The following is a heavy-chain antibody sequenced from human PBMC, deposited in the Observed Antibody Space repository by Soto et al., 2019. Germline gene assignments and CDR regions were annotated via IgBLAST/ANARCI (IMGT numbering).Heavy chain of an antibody. V-gene: IGHV3-30*18. CDR3: AKTVRKDDFWSGYYYYGMDV. CDR1: GFTFSSYG. Sequence: GGSLGLSCAASGFTFSSYGMHWVRQAPGKGLEWVAVISYDGSNKYYADSVKGRFTISRDNSKNTLYLQMNSLRAEDTAVYYCAKTVRKDDFWSGYYYYGMDVWGQGTTVTVSS. D-gene: IGHD3-3*01. CDR2: ISYDGSNK. J-gene: IGHJ6*02.